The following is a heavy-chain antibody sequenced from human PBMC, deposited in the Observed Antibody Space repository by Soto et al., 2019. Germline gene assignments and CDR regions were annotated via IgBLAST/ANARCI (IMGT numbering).Heavy chain of an antibody. CDR3: ARHAHVVVVAAKQDWYFDL. CDR1: GGSFSGYY. CDR2: INHSGST. Sequence: QVQLQQWGAGLLKPSETLSLTCAVYGGSFSGYYWSWIRQPPGKGLEWIGEINHSGSTNYNPSPKSRVTISVDTAKNQFSLKLSSVTAADTAVYYCARHAHVVVVAAKQDWYFDLWGRGTLVTVSS. V-gene: IGHV4-34*01. D-gene: IGHD2-15*01. J-gene: IGHJ2*01.